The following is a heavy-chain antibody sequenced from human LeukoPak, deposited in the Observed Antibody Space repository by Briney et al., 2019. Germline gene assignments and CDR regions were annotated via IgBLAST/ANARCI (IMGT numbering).Heavy chain of an antibody. CDR1: GGSISSSSYY. CDR3: ASLTVTMSGSYYYYYGMDV. V-gene: IGHV4-39*01. CDR2: IYYSGST. J-gene: IGHJ6*02. D-gene: IGHD4-17*01. Sequence: PSETLSLTCTVSGGSISSSSYYWGWIRQPPGKGLEWIGSIYYSGSTYYNPSLKSRVTISVDTSKNQFSLKLSSVTAADTAVCYCASLTVTMSGSYYYYYGMDVWGQGTTVTVSS.